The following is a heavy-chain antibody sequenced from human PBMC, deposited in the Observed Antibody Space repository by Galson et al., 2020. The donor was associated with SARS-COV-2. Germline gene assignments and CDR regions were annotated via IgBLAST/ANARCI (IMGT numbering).Heavy chain of an antibody. CDR2: IGSSGTHI. CDR1: GFTFSSNS. D-gene: IGHD2-21*02. CDR3: ARLNPTVTALDH. V-gene: IGHV3-48*02. J-gene: IGHJ4*02. Sequence: GESLQISCAASGFTFSSNSMSWVRQAPGKGLEWISYIGSSGTHIFYSDSVKGRFTVSRDNAKNALYLQMHSLRDEDTAVYHCARLNPTVTALDHWGQGTLVTVSS.